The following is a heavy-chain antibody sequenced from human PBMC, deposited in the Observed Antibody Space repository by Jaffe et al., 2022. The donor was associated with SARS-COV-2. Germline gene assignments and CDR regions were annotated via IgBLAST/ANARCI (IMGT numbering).Heavy chain of an antibody. V-gene: IGHV1-69*01. Sequence: QVQLVQSGAEVKKPGSSVKVSCKASGGTFSSYAISWVRQAPGQGLEWMGGIIPIFGTANYAQKFQGRVTITADESTSTAYMELSSLRSEDTAVYYCASGGILTGYRDYYYYMDVWGKGTTVTVSS. CDR2: IIPIFGTA. CDR3: ASGGILTGYRDYYYYMDV. CDR1: GGTFSSYA. D-gene: IGHD3-9*01. J-gene: IGHJ6*03.